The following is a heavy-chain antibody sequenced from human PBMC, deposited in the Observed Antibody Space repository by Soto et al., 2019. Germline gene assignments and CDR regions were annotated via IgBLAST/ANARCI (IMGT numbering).Heavy chain of an antibody. CDR1: GCSISSGGYF. D-gene: IGHD1-1*01. CDR2: IFYSGTT. J-gene: IGHJ4*02. V-gene: IGHV4-31*03. CDR3: ARGVLY. Sequence: QVQLQESGPGLVKPSQTLSLTCTVSGCSISSGGYFWSWIRQPQGKGLEWIGNIFYSGTTYYNPTIKSRVTISVDTSKNQFSLKLSSVTAEDTAVYFCARGVLYWGQGTLVTVSS.